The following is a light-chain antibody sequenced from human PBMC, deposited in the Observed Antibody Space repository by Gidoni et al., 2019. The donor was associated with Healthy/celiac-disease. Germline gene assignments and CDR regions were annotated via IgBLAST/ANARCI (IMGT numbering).Light chain of an antibody. V-gene: IGKV3-20*01. CDR3: QQYGSSLWT. CDR1: QSVRSSY. CDR2: GAS. Sequence: ETVLTQSLATLSLSLGQRATLSCRASQSVRSSYLAWYQQKPGKAHRLLVYGASSRTTGIPDRFSGGGSGTDVTLTISRLEPEDFAVYYCQQYGSSLWTLGQGTKVEIK. J-gene: IGKJ1*01.